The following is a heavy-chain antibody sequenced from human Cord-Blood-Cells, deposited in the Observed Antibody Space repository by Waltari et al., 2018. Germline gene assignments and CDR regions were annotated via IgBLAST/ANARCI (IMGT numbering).Heavy chain of an antibody. Sequence: QVQLVQSGAEVRKPGASVKVACQASGYTFTDYGISRVRQTPGQGLKWMGWISAYNGNTNYAQKLQGRVTMTTDTSTSTAYMELRSLRSDDTAVYYCARGGYYYDSSGYGYWGQGTLVTVSS. CDR3: ARGGYYYDSSGYGY. J-gene: IGHJ4*02. D-gene: IGHD3-22*01. CDR1: GYTFTDYG. CDR2: ISAYNGNT. V-gene: IGHV1-18*01.